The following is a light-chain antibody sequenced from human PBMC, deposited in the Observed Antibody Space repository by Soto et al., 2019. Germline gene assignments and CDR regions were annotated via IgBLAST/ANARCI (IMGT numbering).Light chain of an antibody. CDR1: QSVSRY. J-gene: IGKJ1*01. V-gene: IGKV3-15*01. CDR2: GAS. Sequence: EIVMTQSPASLSVSPGERVTLSCTTSQSVSRYLAWYQQIPGQAPRLLIHGASTGAIGVPDRFSGSGSGTEFTLTISTLQSEDSAVYYCHQYKNWPWTFGQGTKVE. CDR3: HQYKNWPWT.